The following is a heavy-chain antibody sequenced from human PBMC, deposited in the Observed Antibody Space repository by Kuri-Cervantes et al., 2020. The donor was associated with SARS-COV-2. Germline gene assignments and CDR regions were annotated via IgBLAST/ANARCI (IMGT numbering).Heavy chain of an antibody. Sequence: GGSLRLSCAASGFTFSSYGMHWVRQAPGKGLEWVAVISYDGSNKYYADSVKGRFTISRDNSKNTLYLQMNSPRAEDTAVYYCAKCLAGQWLVPGYYYGMDVWGQGTTVTVSS. CDR3: AKCLAGQWLVPGYYYGMDV. J-gene: IGHJ6*02. CDR1: GFTFSSYG. CDR2: ISYDGSNK. D-gene: IGHD6-19*01. V-gene: IGHV3-30*18.